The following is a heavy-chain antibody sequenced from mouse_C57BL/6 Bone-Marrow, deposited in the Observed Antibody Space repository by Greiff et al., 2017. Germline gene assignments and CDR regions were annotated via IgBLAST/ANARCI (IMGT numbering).Heavy chain of an antibody. CDR3: ARGDYDYDYYAMDY. CDR2: IDPENGDT. CDR1: GFNIKDDY. V-gene: IGHV14-4*01. D-gene: IGHD2-4*01. Sequence: VQLQQSGAELVRPGASVKLSCTASGFNIKDDYMHWVKQRPEQGLEWIGWIDPENGDTEYASKFQGKATITADTSSNTAYLQLSSLTSEDSAIYYCARGDYDYDYYAMDYWGQGTSVTVSS. J-gene: IGHJ4*01.